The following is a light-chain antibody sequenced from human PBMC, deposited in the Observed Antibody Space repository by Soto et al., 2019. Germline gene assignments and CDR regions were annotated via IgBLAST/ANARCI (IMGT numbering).Light chain of an antibody. Sequence: QSVLTQPPSASASLGAAVTLTCTLSSDYSNYKVDWFQQRPGKAPRFVMRVGSGGMVGSKGDGIPDRFSVWGSGLSRYLTIKNIQEEDESVYHCGADHGEGDNFVLVFGGGTKLTVL. V-gene: IGLV9-49*02. J-gene: IGLJ3*02. CDR3: GADHGEGDNFVLV. CDR2: VGSGGMVG. CDR1: SDYSNYK.